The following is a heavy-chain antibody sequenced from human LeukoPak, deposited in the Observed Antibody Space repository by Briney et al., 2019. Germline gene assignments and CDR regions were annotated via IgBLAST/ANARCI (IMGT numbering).Heavy chain of an antibody. V-gene: IGHV1-2*02. J-gene: IGHJ4*02. CDR3: ARVVGQGTAMPSRDYFDQ. Sequence: GASVKVSCKASGYTFTGYYMHWVRQAPGQGLEWMGWIDPNNGDTNYAQKFQGRVTMTRDTSITTAYMELSRLTSDDTAVYYCARVVGQGTAMPSRDYFDQWGQGTLVIVSS. CDR2: IDPNNGDT. CDR1: GYTFTGYY. D-gene: IGHD5-18*01.